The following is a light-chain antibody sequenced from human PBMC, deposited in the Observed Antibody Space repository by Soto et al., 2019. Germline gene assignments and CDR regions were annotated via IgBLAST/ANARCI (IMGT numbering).Light chain of an antibody. CDR3: QQSYSTPLYT. J-gene: IGKJ2*01. V-gene: IGKV1-39*01. Sequence: DIPMTQSPSSLSASVGDRVTITCRASRSISSFLNWFQQKPGKAPKLLIYAASSLQSGVPSRFSGSGSGTDFTLTISSLQPEDFATYYCQQSYSTPLYTFGQGTKLEIK. CDR1: RSISSF. CDR2: AAS.